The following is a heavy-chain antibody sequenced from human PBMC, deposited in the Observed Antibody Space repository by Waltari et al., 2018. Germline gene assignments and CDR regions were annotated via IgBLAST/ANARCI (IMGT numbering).Heavy chain of an antibody. J-gene: IGHJ4*02. CDR2: ISHSGNT. D-gene: IGHD6-6*01. V-gene: IGHV4-34*01. Sequence: QVQLQQWGAGLLKPSETLSLTCAVYGGSFSSYYCSWIRQPPGKGLEWIGEISHSGNTKYNPSLKSRVTMSVDMSNNAFSLRLSSVTAADTAVYYCARGRSGKYSSSSIDSWGQGTLVTVSS. CDR3: ARGRSGKYSSSSIDS. CDR1: GGSFSSYY.